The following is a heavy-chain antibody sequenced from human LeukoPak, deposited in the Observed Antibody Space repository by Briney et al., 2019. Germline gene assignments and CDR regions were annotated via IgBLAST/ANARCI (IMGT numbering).Heavy chain of an antibody. D-gene: IGHD5-18*01. Sequence: PGGSLRLSCAGSGFTFDTYMMNWVRQAPGKGLEWVSSISSGNTYIYYADSVRGRFTISRDNAKNSLYLQMNSLRAEDTAVYYCARDRIQLWPSPDYWGQGTLVTVSS. CDR1: GFTFDTYM. CDR2: ISSGNTYI. J-gene: IGHJ4*02. V-gene: IGHV3-21*01. CDR3: ARDRIQLWPSPDY.